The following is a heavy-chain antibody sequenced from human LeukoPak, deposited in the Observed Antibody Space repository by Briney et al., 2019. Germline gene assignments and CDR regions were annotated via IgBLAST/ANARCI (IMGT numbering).Heavy chain of an antibody. D-gene: IGHD6-13*01. CDR3: ARGSAAGTLNWFDP. J-gene: IGHJ5*02. V-gene: IGHV1-18*01. CDR2: IIPILGIA. CDR1: GYTFTSYG. Sequence: ASVKVSCKASGYTFTSYGISWVRQAPGQGLEWMGRIIPILGIANYAQKLQGRVTMTTDTSTSTAYMELRSLRSDDTAVYYCARGSAAGTLNWFDPWGQGTLVTVSS.